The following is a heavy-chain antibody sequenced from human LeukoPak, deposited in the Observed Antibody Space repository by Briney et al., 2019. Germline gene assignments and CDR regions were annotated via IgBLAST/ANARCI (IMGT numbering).Heavy chain of an antibody. J-gene: IGHJ4*02. V-gene: IGHV4-59*01. CDR3: ARGYYDSSGYLFDY. D-gene: IGHD3-22*01. Sequence: SETLSLTCTVSGGSISSYYWSWIRQPPGKGLEWIGSIYYSGSTNYIPSLKSRVTISVDTSKNQFSLKLSSMTAADTAVYYCARGYYDSSGYLFDYWGQGTLVTVSS. CDR2: IYYSGST. CDR1: GGSISSYY.